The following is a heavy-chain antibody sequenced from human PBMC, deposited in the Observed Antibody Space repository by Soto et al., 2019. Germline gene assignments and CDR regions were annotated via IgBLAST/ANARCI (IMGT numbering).Heavy chain of an antibody. J-gene: IGHJ6*02. CDR3: AKDYSTWCMDV. D-gene: IGHD6-13*01. V-gene: IGHV3-74*01. CDR2: INGDGSST. CDR1: GFSISSYW. Sequence: PGGSLRLSCAASGFSISSYWMHWVRQGPGKGLVWVSRINGDGSSTSYADSVKGRFTISRDNAKNTLYLQMNSLRGEDTAVYYCAKDYSTWCMDVWGQGTTVTVSS.